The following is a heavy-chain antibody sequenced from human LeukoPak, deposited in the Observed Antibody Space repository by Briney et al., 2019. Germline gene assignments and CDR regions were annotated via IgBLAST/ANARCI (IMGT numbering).Heavy chain of an antibody. CDR1: GGSFSGYY. Sequence: PSETLSLTCAVYGGSFSGYYWSWIRQPPGKGLEWIGEINHSGSTNYNPSLKSRVTISVNTSKKHISLQHSSVTAAEPAVYYGARGPAKLGYCSSTSCYIEARRYYYYYYGMDVWGQGTTVTVSS. V-gene: IGHV4-34*01. J-gene: IGHJ6*02. D-gene: IGHD2-2*02. CDR2: INHSGST. CDR3: ARGPAKLGYCSSTSCYIEARRYYYYYYGMDV.